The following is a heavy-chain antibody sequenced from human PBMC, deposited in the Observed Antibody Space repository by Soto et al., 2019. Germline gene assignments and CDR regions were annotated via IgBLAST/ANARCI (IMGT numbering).Heavy chain of an antibody. D-gene: IGHD2-21*02. V-gene: IGHV2-5*02. CDR3: VQSRCGGDCLQPYSSHSYYGLDV. J-gene: IGHJ6*02. CDR2: IYWDDDK. Sequence: QITLKESGPTLVKPTQTLTLTCSFSGFSLSTTGVGVGWIRQPPGKALEWLALIYWDDDKRYNPSLNSRLTITKDTSKNQVVLELTNMDPVDTATYYCVQSRCGGDCLQPYSSHSYYGLDVWGQGTTVTVSS. CDR1: GFSLSTTGVG.